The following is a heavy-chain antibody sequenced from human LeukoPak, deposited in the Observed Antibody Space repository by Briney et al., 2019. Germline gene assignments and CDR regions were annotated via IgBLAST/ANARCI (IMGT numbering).Heavy chain of an antibody. D-gene: IGHD4-17*01. V-gene: IGHV3-11*01. CDR2: ISSSGSTI. J-gene: IGHJ1*01. CDR3: ARDSVTTWYPRSPGYFQH. CDR1: GFTFSDYY. Sequence: GGSLRLSCAASGFTFSDYYMSWLRQAPGKGLEGVSYISSSGSTIYYADSVKGRFTISRDNAKNSLYLQMNSLRAEDTAVYYCARDSVTTWYPRSPGYFQHWGQGTLVTVSS.